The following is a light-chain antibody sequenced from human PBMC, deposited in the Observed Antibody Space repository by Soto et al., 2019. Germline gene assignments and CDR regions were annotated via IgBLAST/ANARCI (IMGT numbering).Light chain of an antibody. CDR3: QQRSNPIT. CDR2: DAS. CDR1: QSVSSY. V-gene: IGKV3-11*01. Sequence: EIVLTQSPATLSLSPGESATLSSRASQSVSSYLAWYQQKPGQAPWLHIYDASNRATGIPARFSGSGSGTDFTLTISSLEPEDFAVYYCQQRSNPITFGQGTRLEIK. J-gene: IGKJ5*01.